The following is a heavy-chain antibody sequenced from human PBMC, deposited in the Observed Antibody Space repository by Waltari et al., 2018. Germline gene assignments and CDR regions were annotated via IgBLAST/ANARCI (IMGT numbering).Heavy chain of an antibody. Sequence: EVQLVESGGGLVQPGRSLRLSCAASGFTFDDYAMYWVRQAPGKGLEWVSGISWNSGSIGYADSVKGRFTISRDNAKNSLYLQMNSLRAEDTALYYCAKGAAGTHWGQGTLVTVSS. V-gene: IGHV3-9*01. CDR1: GFTFDDYA. CDR2: ISWNSGSI. CDR3: AKGAAGTH. D-gene: IGHD6-13*01. J-gene: IGHJ4*02.